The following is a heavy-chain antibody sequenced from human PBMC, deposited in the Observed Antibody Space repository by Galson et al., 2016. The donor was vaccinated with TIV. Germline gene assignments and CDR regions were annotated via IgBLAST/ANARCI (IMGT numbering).Heavy chain of an antibody. CDR2: INWNGAAT. V-gene: IGHV3-20*04. J-gene: IGHJ3*02. CDR1: GFTFDDYG. Sequence: SLRLSRAASGFTFDDYGMSWVSQVPGKGLEWVSDINWNGAATGYADSVQGRFTISRDNAKESVPLQMNSLRGEDTAFYYCGMITVGGIWNAIDIWCQGTMVSV. D-gene: IGHD3-3*01. CDR3: GMITVGGIWNAIDI.